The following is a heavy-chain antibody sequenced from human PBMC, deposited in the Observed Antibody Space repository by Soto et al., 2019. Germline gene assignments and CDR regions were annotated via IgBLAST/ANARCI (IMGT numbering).Heavy chain of an antibody. CDR1: GFTFSSYG. D-gene: IGHD3-3*01. CDR3: ARDRGTTTYYDFWSGPYGMDV. CDR2: IWYDGSNK. Sequence: GGSLRLSCAASGFTFSSYGMHWVRQAPGKGLEWVAVIWYDGSNKYYADSVKGRFTISRDNSKNTLYLQMNSLRAEDTAVYYCARDRGTTTYYDFWSGPYGMDVWGQGTTVTVSS. V-gene: IGHV3-33*01. J-gene: IGHJ6*02.